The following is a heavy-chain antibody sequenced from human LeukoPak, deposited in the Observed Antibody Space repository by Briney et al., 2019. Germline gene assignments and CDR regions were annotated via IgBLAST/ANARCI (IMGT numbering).Heavy chain of an antibody. Sequence: PGGSLRLSCAASGFTFSTYWMSWVRQAPGKGLEWVAHIKQDGSEKYYVDSVKGRFTISRDNAKNSLFLQMNSLRDEDTAVYYCAGNIAARLDYWGQGTLVTVSS. CDR1: GFTFSTYW. D-gene: IGHD6-6*01. V-gene: IGHV3-7*04. CDR3: AGNIAARLDY. J-gene: IGHJ4*02. CDR2: IKQDGSEK.